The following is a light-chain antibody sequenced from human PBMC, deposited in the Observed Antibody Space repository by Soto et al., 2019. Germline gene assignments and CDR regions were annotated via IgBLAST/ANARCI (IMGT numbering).Light chain of an antibody. CDR2: GAS. CDR1: QSIAIS. J-gene: IGKJ1*01. V-gene: IGKV3-15*01. Sequence: EIVLTQSPASLSVSPGERATLSYRASQSIAISLAWYQQKPGLAPRLLIYGASTRATGIPARFSGSGSGTEFTLTINGLQSEDFAVYYCHQYNDWWTFGQGTKVEIK. CDR3: HQYNDWWT.